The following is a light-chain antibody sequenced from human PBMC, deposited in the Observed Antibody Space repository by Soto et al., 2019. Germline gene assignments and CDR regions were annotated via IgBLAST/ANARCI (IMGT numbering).Light chain of an antibody. Sequence: EIVMTQYPDTLSVSPGERATLSCRASQRISSNLAWYQQKPGQAPRLLIYGASTRATGVPARFSGSGSETDFTLTISNLQSEDCAVYYCQHYNNWPPYTFGQGTKVDIK. CDR2: GAS. V-gene: IGKV3D-15*01. CDR3: QHYNNWPPYT. J-gene: IGKJ2*01. CDR1: QRISSN.